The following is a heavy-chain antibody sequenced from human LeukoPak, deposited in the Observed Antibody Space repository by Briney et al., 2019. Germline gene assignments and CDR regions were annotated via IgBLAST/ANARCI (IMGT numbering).Heavy chain of an antibody. J-gene: IGHJ3*02. D-gene: IGHD2-2*01. CDR2: INPNSGGT. Sequence: GASVKVSCKASGYTFIGYYMHWVRQAPAQGLEWVGRINPNSGGTNYAQKFQGRVTKTRRHSISTAYMELSRLRSHDTARDLCARADCSSTSCLNAFDIWGQGTMVTVSS. CDR1: GYTFIGYY. V-gene: IGHV1-2*06. CDR3: ARADCSSTSCLNAFDI.